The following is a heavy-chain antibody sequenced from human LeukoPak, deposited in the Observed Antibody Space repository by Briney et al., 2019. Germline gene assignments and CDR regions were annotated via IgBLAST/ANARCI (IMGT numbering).Heavy chain of an antibody. D-gene: IGHD3-10*01. CDR2: ISSSSSYI. J-gene: IGHJ4*02. V-gene: IGHV3-21*01. CDR1: GFTFSSYS. Sequence: GGSLRLSCAASGFTFSSYSMNWVRQAPGKGLEWVSSISSSSSYIYYADSVKGRFTISRDNAKHSLYLQMNSLRAEDTAVYYCARDQEGKYYYGSGSPPGVDYWGQGTLVTVSS. CDR3: ARDQEGKYYYGSGSPPGVDY.